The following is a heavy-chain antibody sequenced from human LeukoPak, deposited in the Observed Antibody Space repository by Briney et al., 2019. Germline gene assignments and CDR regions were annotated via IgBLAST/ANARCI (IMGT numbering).Heavy chain of an antibody. CDR3: ARDLPQSLYYDSSGYSSGMATGYGMDV. CDR1: GGTFSKYT. V-gene: IGHV1-69*13. D-gene: IGHD3-22*01. Sequence: GASVTVSCKASGGTFSKYTISWVRQRPGQGLEWMGGITPLFGTANYAQKFQGRVTITADESASTAYMELSSLRSEDTAVYYCARDLPQSLYYDSSGYSSGMATGYGMDVWGQGTTVTVSS. CDR2: ITPLFGTA. J-gene: IGHJ6*02.